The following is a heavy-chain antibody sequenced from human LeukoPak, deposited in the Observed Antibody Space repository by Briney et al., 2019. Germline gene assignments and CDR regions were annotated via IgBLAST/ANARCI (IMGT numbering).Heavy chain of an antibody. J-gene: IGHJ4*02. CDR2: INPNSGGT. D-gene: IGHD7-27*01. CDR1: GYTFTSNY. CDR3: ARGPHWDPHFDY. Sequence: GASVKVSCKAFGYTFTSNYMHWVRQAPGQGLEWMGWINPNSGGTNYAQKFQGRVTMTRDTSISTAYMELSGLRSDDTAVYYCARGPHWDPHFDYWGQGTLVTVSS. V-gene: IGHV1-2*02.